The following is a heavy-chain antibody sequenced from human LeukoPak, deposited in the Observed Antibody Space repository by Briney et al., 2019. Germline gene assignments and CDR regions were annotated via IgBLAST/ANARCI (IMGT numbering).Heavy chain of an antibody. D-gene: IGHD3-10*01. V-gene: IGHV4-30-4*01. Sequence: PSETLSLTCTVPGGSISSGDYYWSWIRQPPGKGLEWIGYIYYSGSTYYNPSLKSRVTISVDTSKNQFSLKLSSVTAADTAVYYCARVPDYYGSGFDPWGQGTLVTVSS. J-gene: IGHJ5*02. CDR2: IYYSGST. CDR1: GGSISSGDYY. CDR3: ARVPDYYGSGFDP.